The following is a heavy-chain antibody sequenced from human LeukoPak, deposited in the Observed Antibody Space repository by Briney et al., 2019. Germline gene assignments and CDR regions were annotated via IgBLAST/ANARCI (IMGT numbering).Heavy chain of an antibody. V-gene: IGHV3-11*06. D-gene: IGHD1-26*01. CDR3: ARASQTRGSYPFDY. CDR2: ISSSSSYT. Sequence: GGSLRLSCAASGFTFSDYYMSWIRQAPGKGLEWVSYISSSSSYTNYADSVKGRFTNSRDNAKNSLYLQMNSLRAEDTAVYYCARASQTRGSYPFDYWGQGTLVTVSS. CDR1: GFTFSDYY. J-gene: IGHJ4*02.